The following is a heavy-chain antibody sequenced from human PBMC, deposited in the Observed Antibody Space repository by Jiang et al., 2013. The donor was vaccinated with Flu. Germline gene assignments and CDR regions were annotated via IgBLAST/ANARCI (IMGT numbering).Heavy chain of an antibody. D-gene: IGHD6-19*01. V-gene: IGHV3-30*18. CDR2: ISFDGNNK. J-gene: IGHJ5*02. Sequence: QLVESGGGVVQPGRSLRLSCAATGFTFSAYTMHWVRQAPGKGLEWVAVISFDGNNKYYAESVKGRFTISRDNSKNTLYLQMNSLRPEDTGLYYCAKISTISVAGTIDPWGQGTLVTVSS. CDR1: GFTFSAYT. CDR3: AKISTISVAGTIDP.